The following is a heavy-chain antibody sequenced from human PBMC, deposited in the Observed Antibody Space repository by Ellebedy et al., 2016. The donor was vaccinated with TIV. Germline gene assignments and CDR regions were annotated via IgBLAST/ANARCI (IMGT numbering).Heavy chain of an antibody. V-gene: IGHV3-13*01. Sequence: GESLKISCAASGFSLTGSDMHWVRRRRGKGLEWVAASAAAGDTYYPDSVRGRFTISRERAKNSFYLQMNSLTAGDTAVYYCAGGGPGGDNWFFGLWGRGTQVTVSS. CDR3: AGGGPGGDNWFFGL. CDR2: SAAAGDT. CDR1: GFSLTGSD. J-gene: IGHJ2*01. D-gene: IGHD3-10*01.